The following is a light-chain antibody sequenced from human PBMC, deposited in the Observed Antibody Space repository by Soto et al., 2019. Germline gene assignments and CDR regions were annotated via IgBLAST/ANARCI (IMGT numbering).Light chain of an antibody. Sequence: DIQMTQSPSTLSASVGDRVTITCRASQSISTWLAWYQQKPGKAPKLLIYGASSLESGVPSRFSGSGSGTEFTLTINSLQPGDFATYYCLQYNSNSRTFDQGTKVAIK. V-gene: IGKV1-5*01. CDR2: GAS. J-gene: IGKJ1*01. CDR3: LQYNSNSRT. CDR1: QSISTW.